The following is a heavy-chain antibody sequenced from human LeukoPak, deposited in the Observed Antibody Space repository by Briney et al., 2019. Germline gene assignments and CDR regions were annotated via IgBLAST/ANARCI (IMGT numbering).Heavy chain of an antibody. D-gene: IGHD6-19*01. CDR1: GGTFSSYA. CDR3: ARDRRIAVAGYYYYGMDV. Sequence: SVKDSCKASGGTFSSYAISWVRQAPGQGLEWMGGIIPIFGTANYAQKFQGRVTITADESTSTAYMELSSLRSEDTAVYYCARDRRIAVAGYYYYGMDVWGQGTTVTVSS. V-gene: IGHV1-69*13. J-gene: IGHJ6*02. CDR2: IIPIFGTA.